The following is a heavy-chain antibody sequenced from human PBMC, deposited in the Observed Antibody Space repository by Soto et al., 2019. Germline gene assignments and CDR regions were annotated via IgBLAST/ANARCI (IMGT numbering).Heavy chain of an antibody. J-gene: IGHJ4*02. CDR2: IYYSGST. CDR3: ARGGRPLARCGFDY. D-gene: IGHD2-15*01. CDR1: GGSISSGGYY. Sequence: PSETLSLTCTVSGGSISSGGYYWSWIRQHPGKGLEWIGYIYYSGSTYYNPSLKSRVTISVDTSKNQFSLKLSSVTAADTAVYYCARGGRPLARCGFDYWGQGTLVTVSS. V-gene: IGHV4-31*03.